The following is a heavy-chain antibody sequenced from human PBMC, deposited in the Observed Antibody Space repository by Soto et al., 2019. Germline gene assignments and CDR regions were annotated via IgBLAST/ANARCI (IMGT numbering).Heavy chain of an antibody. V-gene: IGHV1-2*04. J-gene: IGHJ5*02. CDR1: GYTFTGYY. Sequence: ASVKVSCKASGYTFTGYYMHWVRQAPGQGLEWMGWINPNSGGTNYAQKFQGWVTMTRDTSISTAYMELSSLRSEDTAVYYCATLAAAGTRYNWFDPWGQGTLVTVPS. CDR3: ATLAAAGTRYNWFDP. CDR2: INPNSGGT. D-gene: IGHD6-13*01.